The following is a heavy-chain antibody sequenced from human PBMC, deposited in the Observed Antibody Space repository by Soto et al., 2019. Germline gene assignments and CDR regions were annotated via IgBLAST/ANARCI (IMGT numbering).Heavy chain of an antibody. D-gene: IGHD2-15*01. Sequence: QVQLVQSGAEVKKPGSSVNVSCKASGGTLSSYTFSWVRQAPGQGLEWMGRVIPNIGVTNYAKKFQGRLTIVVYTSTSTAYMELNSLRYEDTAVYYCARDKGCCSDTSCPDFDYWGQGNLVSVSS. V-gene: IGHV1-69*08. CDR1: GGTLSSYT. J-gene: IGHJ4*02. CDR2: VIPNIGVT. CDR3: ARDKGCCSDTSCPDFDY.